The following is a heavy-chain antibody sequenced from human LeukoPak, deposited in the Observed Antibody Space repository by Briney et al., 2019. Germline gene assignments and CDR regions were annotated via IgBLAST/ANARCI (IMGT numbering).Heavy chain of an antibody. D-gene: IGHD3-22*01. CDR3: AKVATRYYDSSGYYSHYFDY. CDR2: ISWNSGSI. J-gene: IGHJ4*02. Sequence: GRSLRLSCAASGFTFDDYAMHWVRQAPGKGLEWVSGISWNSGSIGYADSVKGRFTISRDNAKNSLYLQMNSLRAEDMALCYCAKVATRYYDSSGYYSHYFDYWGQGTLVPVSS. CDR1: GFTFDDYA. V-gene: IGHV3-9*03.